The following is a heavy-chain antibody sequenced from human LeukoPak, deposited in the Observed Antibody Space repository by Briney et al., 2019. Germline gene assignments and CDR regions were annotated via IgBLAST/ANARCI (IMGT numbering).Heavy chain of an antibody. CDR2: ISSSGSTI. J-gene: IGHJ4*02. V-gene: IGHV3-48*04. D-gene: IGHD6-13*01. Sequence: GGSLRLSCAASGFTFNSYAISWVRQAPGKGPEWVSYISSSGSTIYYADSVKGRFTISRDNAKNSLYLQMNSLRAEDTAVYYCARGAPGSSQPVDYWGQGTLVTVSS. CDR3: ARGAPGSSQPVDY. CDR1: GFTFNSYA.